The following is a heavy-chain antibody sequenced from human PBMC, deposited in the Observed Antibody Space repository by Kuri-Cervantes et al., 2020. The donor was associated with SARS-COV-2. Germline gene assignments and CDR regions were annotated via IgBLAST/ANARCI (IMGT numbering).Heavy chain of an antibody. V-gene: IGHV1-69*06. CDR3: ARPYCTSSTCYDGTFDS. CDR2: IIPLFGTT. D-gene: IGHD2-2*01. J-gene: IGHJ4*02. Sequence: SVQVSCKASCGSFSSYAVNWVRHAPGRGFVWMGRIIPLFGTTIYAEKFRGRVTITADKSTNTAYMELSSMRSEDTAVNYCARPYCTSSTCYDGTFDSWGQGSLVTVSS. CDR1: CGSFSSYA.